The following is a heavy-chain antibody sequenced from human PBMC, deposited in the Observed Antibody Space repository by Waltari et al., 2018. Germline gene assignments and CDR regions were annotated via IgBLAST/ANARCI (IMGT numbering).Heavy chain of an antibody. CDR3: ARDRGLRRLSTFEI. D-gene: IGHD3-16*02. CDR1: GGSFSGYY. V-gene: IGHV4-34*01. Sequence: QVQLQQWGAGLLKPSETLSLTCAVYGGSFSGYYWSWIRQPPGKGLEWIGEINHSGSTNNNPSLKSRITMSVDTSKSQFSLKLSSVTAADTAVYYCARDRGLRRLSTFEIWGQGTMVTVSS. J-gene: IGHJ3*02. CDR2: INHSGST.